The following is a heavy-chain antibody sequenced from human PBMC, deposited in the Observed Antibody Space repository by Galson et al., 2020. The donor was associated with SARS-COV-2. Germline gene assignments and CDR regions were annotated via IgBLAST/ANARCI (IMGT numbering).Heavy chain of an antibody. CDR3: ARHDKRIIGWFDP. J-gene: IGHJ5*01. D-gene: IGHD2-15*01. CDR2: IYYSGNT. CDR1: GGSISSSSYY. V-gene: IGHV4-39*01. Sequence: SDTLSLTCTVPGGSISSSSYYWGWIRQPPGKGLEWIGSIYYSGNTYYNPSLKSRVTISVDTSKNQFSLKLSSVTAADTAVYHCARHDKRIIGWFDPWGQGTLVIVSS.